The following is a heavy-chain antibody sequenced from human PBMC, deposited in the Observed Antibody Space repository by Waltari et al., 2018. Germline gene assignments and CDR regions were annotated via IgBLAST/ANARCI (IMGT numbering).Heavy chain of an antibody. CDR3: ARGCSSTSCYYYYGMDV. D-gene: IGHD2-2*01. CDR1: GFTVSSNY. V-gene: IGHV3-53*01. CDR2: IYSGGST. J-gene: IGHJ6*02. Sequence: EVQLVESGGGLIQPGGSLRLSCAASGFTVSSNYMSWVRQAPGKGLEWVSVIYSGGSTYYADSVKGRFTISRDNSKNTLYLQMNSLRAEDTAVYYCARGCSSTSCYYYYGMDVWGQGTTVTVSS.